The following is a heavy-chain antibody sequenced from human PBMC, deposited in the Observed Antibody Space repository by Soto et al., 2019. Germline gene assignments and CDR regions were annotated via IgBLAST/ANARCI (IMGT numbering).Heavy chain of an antibody. CDR2: INHSGST. CDR1: GGSFSGYY. Sequence: SETLSLTCAVYGGSFSGYYWSWIRQPPGKGLEWIGEINHSGSTNYNPSLKSRVTISVDTSKNQFSLKLSSVTAADTAVYYCARGLGRLRRTDVWGKGTTVTVSS. CDR3: ARGLGRLRRTDV. J-gene: IGHJ6*04. V-gene: IGHV4-34*01. D-gene: IGHD5-12*01.